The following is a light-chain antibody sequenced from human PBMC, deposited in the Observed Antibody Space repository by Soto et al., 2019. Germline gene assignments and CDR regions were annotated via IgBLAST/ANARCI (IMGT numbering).Light chain of an antibody. CDR3: QQYVSWT. CDR1: QTISSNY. Sequence: EIVLTQSPGTLSVSPGERATLSCRASQTISSNYLAWYQQKPGQAPSLLIYGTSISATGIPDRFSGSGSETAFTLTISRLEPEDSGIYYCQQYVSWTVGQGTKVEIK. J-gene: IGKJ1*01. V-gene: IGKV3-20*01. CDR2: GTS.